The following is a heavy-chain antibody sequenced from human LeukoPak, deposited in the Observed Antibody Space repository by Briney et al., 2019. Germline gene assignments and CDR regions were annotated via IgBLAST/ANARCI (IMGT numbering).Heavy chain of an antibody. CDR2: IYTSGST. J-gene: IGHJ4*02. Sequence: PSETLSLTCTVSGGSISSYYWSWIRQPAGKGLEWIGRIYTSGSTNYNASLKSRVSMSVDTSKNQFSLKLSSVTAADTAVYYCARADYDTSAYYYTFDYWGLGTLVTVSS. D-gene: IGHD3-22*01. CDR3: ARADYDTSAYYYTFDY. V-gene: IGHV4-4*07. CDR1: GGSISSYY.